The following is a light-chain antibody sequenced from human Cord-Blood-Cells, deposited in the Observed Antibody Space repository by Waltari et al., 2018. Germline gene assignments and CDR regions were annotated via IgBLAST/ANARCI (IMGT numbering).Light chain of an antibody. CDR2: EGS. J-gene: IGLJ2*01. CDR3: CPYAGSSACLV. CDR1: STAVGSYNL. Sequence: QAALTQPASVSGSPGESITIPCTGTSTAVGSYNLVSWYQQHPAKAPDLIIYEGSKRPSGVPTRFPCSNSGITSSVRNAELQADDETDYSCCPYAGSSACLVFGVGTKLTVL. V-gene: IGLV2-23*01.